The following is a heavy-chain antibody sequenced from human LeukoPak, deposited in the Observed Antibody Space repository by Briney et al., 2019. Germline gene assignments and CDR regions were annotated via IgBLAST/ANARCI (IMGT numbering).Heavy chain of an antibody. J-gene: IGHJ5*02. V-gene: IGHV4-59*01. D-gene: IGHD2-21*02. CDR2: VASSGTA. CDR1: GDSLNTYY. Sequence: PSETLSLTCTVSGDSLNTYYWTWIRQTPGKDLEWIGFVASSGTANYNPSLKSRVSISIDTSKNQLSLALTSVTPADTAVYYCARVVRGVVTSNWFDPWGQGTLVSVSS. CDR3: ARVVRGVVTSNWFDP.